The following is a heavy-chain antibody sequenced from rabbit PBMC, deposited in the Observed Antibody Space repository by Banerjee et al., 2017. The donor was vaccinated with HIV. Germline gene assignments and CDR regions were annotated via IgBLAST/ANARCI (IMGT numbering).Heavy chain of an antibody. D-gene: IGHD2-1*01. CDR2: IDTDWDSA. Sequence: GLEWIACIDTDWDSAFYASWVISRFTISKTSSTTVTLQMTSLTAADTATYFCARYRHDYGVALDLWGPGTLVTVS. J-gene: IGHJ4*01. CDR3: ARYRHDYGVALDL. V-gene: IGHV1S40*01.